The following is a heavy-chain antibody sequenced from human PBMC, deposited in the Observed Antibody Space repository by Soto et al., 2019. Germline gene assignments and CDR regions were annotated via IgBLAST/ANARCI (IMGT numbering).Heavy chain of an antibody. V-gene: IGHV1-8*01. J-gene: IGHJ4*01. D-gene: IGHD4-17*01. Sequence: QVQLVQSGAEVKKPGASVKVSCKASGYTFTSYDINWVRQATGQGLEWMGWMNPNSGNTGYAQKFQGRVTMTRNTPISTAYMELRSLRSEHTAVYYCAICHYYGGYADYCSHGTLVTVSS. CDR3: AICHYYGGYADY. CDR1: GYTFTSYD. CDR2: MNPNSGNT.